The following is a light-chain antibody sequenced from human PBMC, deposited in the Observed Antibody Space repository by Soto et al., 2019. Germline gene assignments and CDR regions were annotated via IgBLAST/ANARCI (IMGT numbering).Light chain of an antibody. V-gene: IGKV3-15*01. CDR1: YFVGSN. CDR3: HQHNNWPFT. CDR2: GVS. J-gene: IGKJ4*01. Sequence: EIVMTQSPGTLSVSPGERATLSCRASYFVGSNLAWYQQKPGQAPRLLISGVSTRATGVPARFSGSGSATEFTLTISSLQSEDPAVYYCHQHNNWPFTSGGGTKVEIK.